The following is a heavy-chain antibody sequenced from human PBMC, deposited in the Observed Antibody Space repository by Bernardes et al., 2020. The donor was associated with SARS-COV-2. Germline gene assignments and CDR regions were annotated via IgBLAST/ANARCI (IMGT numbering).Heavy chain of an antibody. CDR3: ARGGAYFDS. D-gene: IGHD3-16*01. CDR1: GFSFSNYE. J-gene: IGHJ4*02. Sequence: GGSLRLSCAASGFSFSNYEMNWVRQAPGKGLEWTSYIASSSSIKYHADSVKGRFTIFRDNAKNSLYLQMNSLRVEDTAIYYCARGGAYFDSWGQGTLVIVSS. CDR2: IASSSSIK. V-gene: IGHV3-48*03.